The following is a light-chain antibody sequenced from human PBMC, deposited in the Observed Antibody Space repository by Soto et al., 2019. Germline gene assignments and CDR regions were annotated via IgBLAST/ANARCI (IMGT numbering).Light chain of an antibody. J-gene: IGKJ3*01. V-gene: IGKV3-20*01. CDR3: QHYGTSPFT. CDR2: GTS. Sequence: ELVLTQSPGTLSLSPGERATLSCRASQSIASSYLAWYQQRRGQAPRLLVSGTSSRATGIPDRFSGSGSGTDFTLTITRLEPEEFAVYYCQHYGTSPFTFGPGTKVHIK. CDR1: QSIASSY.